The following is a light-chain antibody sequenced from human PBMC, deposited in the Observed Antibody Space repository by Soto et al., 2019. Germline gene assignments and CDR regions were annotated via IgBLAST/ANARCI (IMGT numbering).Light chain of an antibody. Sequence: EIVMTQSPATPSVSQGESATLSCRASQSVNANLAWYQQKPGQAPRLLIYGAFTRATDIPARFSGSGSGTEFTLTISSLQSEDFVVYYCQQYDIWPFTFGPGT. V-gene: IGKV3-15*01. CDR2: GAF. CDR3: QQYDIWPFT. J-gene: IGKJ3*01. CDR1: QSVNAN.